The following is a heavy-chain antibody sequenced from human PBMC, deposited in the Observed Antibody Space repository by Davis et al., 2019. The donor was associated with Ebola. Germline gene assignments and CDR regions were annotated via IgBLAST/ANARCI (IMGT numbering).Heavy chain of an antibody. CDR2: IYPGDSDT. Sequence: GESLKISCKGSGYSFTSYWIGWVRQLPGKGLEWMGIIYPGDSDTRYSPSFQGQVTISADKSISTAYLQWSSLKASDTAMYYCARRVTTLEGGMDVWGQGTTVTVSS. V-gene: IGHV5-51*01. CDR1: GYSFTSYW. J-gene: IGHJ6*02. D-gene: IGHD3-3*01. CDR3: ARRVTTLEGGMDV.